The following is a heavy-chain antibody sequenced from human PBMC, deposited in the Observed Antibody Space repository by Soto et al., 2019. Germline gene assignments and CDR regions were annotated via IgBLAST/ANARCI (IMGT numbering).Heavy chain of an antibody. Sequence: GGSLRLSCAASGFTFSSYGMSWVRQAPGKGLEWVSGISGSGGSTYYADSVKGRFTISRDNSKNTLYLQMNSLRAEDTAEYYCAKKYSTSWYILDYWGQGTLVTVSS. D-gene: IGHD6-13*01. J-gene: IGHJ4*02. CDR1: GFTFSSYG. CDR2: ISGSGGST. CDR3: AKKYSTSWYILDY. V-gene: IGHV3-23*01.